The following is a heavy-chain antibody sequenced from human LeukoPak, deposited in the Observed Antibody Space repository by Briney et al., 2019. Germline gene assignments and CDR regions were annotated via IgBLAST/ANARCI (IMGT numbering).Heavy chain of an antibody. Sequence: GGSLRLSCAASGFTVSSNYMSWVRQAPGKGLEWVSVIYSGGSTYYADSVKGRFTISRDNSKNTLYLQVNSLRAEDTAVYYCGKGLYHDYSGIGDYWGQGTLVTVSS. CDR1: GFTVSSNY. CDR3: GKGLYHDYSGIGDY. D-gene: IGHD3-22*01. J-gene: IGHJ4*02. CDR2: IYSGGST. V-gene: IGHV3-53*01.